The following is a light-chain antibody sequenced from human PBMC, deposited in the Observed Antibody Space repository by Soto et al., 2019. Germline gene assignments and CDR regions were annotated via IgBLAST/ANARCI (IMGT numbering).Light chain of an antibody. V-gene: IGKV1-5*01. Sequence: ENQMTQYPSSLSSSVGDRVTITCRASQRISSWLPWYQQKPGKAPELLIYAASTLQSGVPSRFSGSGAGTDFTLTISCLQSEDFATYYCQQYYSFPLTFGGGTKADI. CDR1: QRISSW. J-gene: IGKJ4*01. CDR2: AAS. CDR3: QQYYSFPLT.